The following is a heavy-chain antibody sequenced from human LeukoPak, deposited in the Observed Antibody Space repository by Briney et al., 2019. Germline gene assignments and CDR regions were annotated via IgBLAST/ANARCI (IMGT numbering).Heavy chain of an antibody. V-gene: IGHV4-28*05. CDR1: GFSIRSNNW. CDR3: ARVGRRIAAAGTGNWFDP. D-gene: IGHD6-13*01. CDR2: IYYSGSI. Sequence: KPSETLSLTCVVSGFSIRSNNWWGWIRQTPGKGLEWIAYIYYSGSIYYNPSLKSRVTMSVDTSKNQFSLKLSSVTAMDTAVYYCARVGRRIAAAGTGNWFDPWGQGTLVTVSS. J-gene: IGHJ5*02.